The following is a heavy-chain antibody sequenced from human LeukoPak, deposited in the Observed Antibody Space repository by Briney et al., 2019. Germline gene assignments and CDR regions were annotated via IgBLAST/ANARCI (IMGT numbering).Heavy chain of an antibody. CDR3: ARDRGIAAAGVFDY. CDR2: IYYSGST. V-gene: IGHV4-59*01. CDR1: GGSISSYY. J-gene: IGHJ4*02. D-gene: IGHD6-13*01. Sequence: SETLSLTCTVSGGSISSYYWSWIRQPPGKGLEWIGYIYYSGSTNYNPSLKSRVTISVDTSKNQFSLKPSSVTAADTAVYYCARDRGIAAAGVFDYWGQGTLVTVSS.